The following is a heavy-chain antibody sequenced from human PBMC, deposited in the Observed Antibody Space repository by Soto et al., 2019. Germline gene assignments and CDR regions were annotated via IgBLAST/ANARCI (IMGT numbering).Heavy chain of an antibody. Sequence: EVQLLESGGGLVQPGGSLRLSCAASGFTFSSYAMTWVRQAPGKGLEWISTITASGGITYYADSVKGRFTISRDNSKNTLYLQMNSLRAEDAAVYFCVGQEGYYAYWGQGTLVTVSS. CDR1: GFTFSSYA. CDR3: VGQEGYYAY. V-gene: IGHV3-23*01. D-gene: IGHD3-22*01. J-gene: IGHJ4*02. CDR2: ITASGGIT.